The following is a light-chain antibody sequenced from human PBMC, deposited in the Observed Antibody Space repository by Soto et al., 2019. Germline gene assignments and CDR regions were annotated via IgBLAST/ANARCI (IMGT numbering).Light chain of an antibody. V-gene: IGLV2-14*01. Sequence: QSVLTQPASVSGSPGQSITISCTGTSSDVGGYNYVSWYQQHPGKAPKLMIYDVSNRPSGVSNRFSGSKSGNTASLTISGLQAEDEADYYCSYYTSSSPSFYVFGTGTILTDL. CDR3: SYYTSSSPSFYV. J-gene: IGLJ1*01. CDR2: DVS. CDR1: SSDVGGYNY.